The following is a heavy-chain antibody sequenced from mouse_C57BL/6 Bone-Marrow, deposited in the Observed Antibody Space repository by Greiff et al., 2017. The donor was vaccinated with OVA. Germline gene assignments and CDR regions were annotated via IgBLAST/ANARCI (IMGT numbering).Heavy chain of an antibody. Sequence: QVQLKQSGAELVRPGTSVKVSCKASGYAFTNYLIEWVKQRPGQGLEWIGVINPGSGGTNYNEKFKGKATLTADKSSSTAYMQLSSLTSEDSAVYFCARHGISITTVVGGYYFDYWGQGTTLTVSS. CDR2: INPGSGGT. V-gene: IGHV1-54*01. J-gene: IGHJ2*01. CDR1: GYAFTNYL. D-gene: IGHD1-1*01. CDR3: ARHGISITTVVGGYYFDY.